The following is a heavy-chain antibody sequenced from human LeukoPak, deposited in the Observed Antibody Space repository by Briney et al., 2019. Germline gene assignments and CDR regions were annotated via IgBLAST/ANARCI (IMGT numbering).Heavy chain of an antibody. CDR3: AGRYCSSTSCYDNYYYYMDV. CDR1: GGSFSGYY. J-gene: IGHJ6*03. CDR2: INHSGST. Sequence: PSETLSLTCAVYGGSFSGYYWSWIRQPLGKGLEWIGEINHSGSTNYNPSLKSRVTISVDTSKNQFSLKLSSVTAADTAVYYCAGRYCSSTSCYDNYYYYMDVWGKGTTVTVSS. D-gene: IGHD2-2*01. V-gene: IGHV4-34*01.